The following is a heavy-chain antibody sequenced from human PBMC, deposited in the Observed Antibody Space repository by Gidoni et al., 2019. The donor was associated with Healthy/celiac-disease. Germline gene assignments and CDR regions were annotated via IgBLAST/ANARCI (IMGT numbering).Heavy chain of an antibody. CDR3: ATQGLRDNY. CDR2: ISWDGGST. V-gene: IGHV3-43*01. D-gene: IGHD2-21*02. J-gene: IGHJ4*02. Sequence: EVQLVESGGVVVQPGGSLSLSCAASGFTFDDYTMHWVRQAPGKGLEWVSLISWDGGSTYYADSVKGRFTISRDNSKNSLYLQMNSLRTEDTALYYCATQGLRDNYWGQGTLVTVSS. CDR1: GFTFDDYT.